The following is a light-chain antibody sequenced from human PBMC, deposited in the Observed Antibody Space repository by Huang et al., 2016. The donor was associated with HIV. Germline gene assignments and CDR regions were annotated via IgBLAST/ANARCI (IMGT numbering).Light chain of an antibody. Sequence: IVMTQSPATLSVSPGERVTVSCRANRSVSSNLAWYQQRPGQAPRLLIYGSSTRAPVIPARFSGSGSGTDFSLTSSSLQSEDFALYYCQQYNNWLLSFGGGTRVDI. V-gene: IGKV3-15*01. J-gene: IGKJ4*01. CDR2: GSS. CDR1: RSVSSN. CDR3: QQYNNWLLS.